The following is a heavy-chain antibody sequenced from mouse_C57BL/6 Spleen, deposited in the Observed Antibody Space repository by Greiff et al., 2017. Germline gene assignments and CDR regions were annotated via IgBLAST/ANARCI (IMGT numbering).Heavy chain of an antibody. Sequence: VQLQQSGAELVKPGASVKLSCKASGYTFTEYTIHWVKQRSGQGLEWIGWFYPGSGSIKYNEKFKDKATLTADKSSSPVYMERSRLTSEDSAVYFCARHSGGYYYGSSYDYAMDYWGQGTSVTVSS. CDR3: ARHSGGYYYGSSYDYAMDY. J-gene: IGHJ4*01. V-gene: IGHV1-62-2*01. D-gene: IGHD1-1*01. CDR1: GYTFTEYT. CDR2: FYPGSGSI.